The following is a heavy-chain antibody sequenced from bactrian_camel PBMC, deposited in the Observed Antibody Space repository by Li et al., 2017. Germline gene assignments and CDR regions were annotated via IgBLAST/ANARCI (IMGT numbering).Heavy chain of an antibody. J-gene: IGHJ6*01. D-gene: IGHD1*01. Sequence: HVQLVESGGDSVQAGESLTLSCAASGYTYCSYDMSWYRQAPGKEREFVSAIDSDGSTSYADPVKGRFTISQDDAKNTLFLQMNNLKPDDTGMYYCAAGSTEPLWLGYFGNCGVGYWGQGTQVTVS. V-gene: IGHV3S55*01. CDR1: GYTYCSYD. CDR3: AAGSTEPLWLGYFGNCGVGY. CDR2: IDSDGST.